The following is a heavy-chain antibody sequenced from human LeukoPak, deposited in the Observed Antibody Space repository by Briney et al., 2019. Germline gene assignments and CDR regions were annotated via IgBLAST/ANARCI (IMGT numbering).Heavy chain of an antibody. CDR1: GGSISSTSYY. D-gene: IGHD2-15*01. Sequence: PSETLSLTCTVSGGSISSTSYYWSWIRQPPGKGLEWIGSVYYSAKTYCNPSLKSRVTISVDTSRNQFSLKLSSVTAAETAVYYCVSGRGYCSGNRCYVESIGDYWGQGTLVTVSS. J-gene: IGHJ4*02. CDR3: VSGRGYCSGNRCYVESIGDY. CDR2: VYYSAKT. V-gene: IGHV4-39*07.